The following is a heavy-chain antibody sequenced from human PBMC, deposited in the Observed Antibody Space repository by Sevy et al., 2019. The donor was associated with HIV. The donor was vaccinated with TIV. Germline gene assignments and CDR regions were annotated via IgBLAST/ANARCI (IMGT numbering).Heavy chain of an antibody. V-gene: IGHV4-59*08. CDR3: ARHTDGYNPLDY. CDR2: IYYSGST. D-gene: IGHD5-12*01. J-gene: IGHJ4*02. Sequence: SETLSLTCTVSGGSISSYYWSWIRQPPGKGLEWIGYIYYSGSTNYNPSLKSRVTISVDTSKNQFSLKLSSVTAADTAVYYCARHTDGYNPLDYWRQGTLVTVSS. CDR1: GGSISSYY.